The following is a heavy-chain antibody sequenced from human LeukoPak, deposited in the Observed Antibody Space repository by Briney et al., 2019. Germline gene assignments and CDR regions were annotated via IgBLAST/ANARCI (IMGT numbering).Heavy chain of an antibody. Sequence: GASVKVSSKASGYTFTSYGISWVRQAPGQGLEWMGWIYSYNGNTNYAQKFQGRVTMTTDTSTSTAYMELRSLRSDDTAVYYCARLKNYGDYGYWGQGTLVTVSS. J-gene: IGHJ4*02. CDR2: IYSYNGNT. CDR1: GYTFTSYG. CDR3: ARLKNYGDYGY. V-gene: IGHV1-18*01. D-gene: IGHD4-17*01.